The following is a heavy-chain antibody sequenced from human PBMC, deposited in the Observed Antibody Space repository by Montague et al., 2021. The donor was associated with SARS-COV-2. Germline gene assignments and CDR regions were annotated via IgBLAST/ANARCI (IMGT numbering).Heavy chain of an antibody. CDR1: GFNFNSYP. J-gene: IGHJ3*02. D-gene: IGHD1/OR15-1a*01. V-gene: IGHV3-30*04. CDR2: ISSDGGVN. CDR3: ARDSEQLPPGAFDI. Sequence: SLRLSCAASGFNFNSYPMHWVRQTPGKGLEWVAVISSDGGVNYXXXSXXGRFTISRDNSKNTLFLEMHSLRAEDTAVYYCARDSEQLPPGAFDIWGQGTVVTVSS.